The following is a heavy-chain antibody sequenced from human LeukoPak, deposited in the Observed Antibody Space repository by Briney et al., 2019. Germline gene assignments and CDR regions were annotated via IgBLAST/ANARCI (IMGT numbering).Heavy chain of an antibody. V-gene: IGHV1-8*01. Sequence: ASVTVSCEASGYTFTNYDINWVRQAPRQGLEWMGWMNPKSGNTGYAQKFQGRVTMTRSTSISTAYMDLSSLRSEDTAVYYCARRPRYCSGGGCYDYWGQGTLVTVSS. CDR2: MNPKSGNT. D-gene: IGHD2-15*01. J-gene: IGHJ4*02. CDR1: GYTFTNYD. CDR3: ARRPRYCSGGGCYDY.